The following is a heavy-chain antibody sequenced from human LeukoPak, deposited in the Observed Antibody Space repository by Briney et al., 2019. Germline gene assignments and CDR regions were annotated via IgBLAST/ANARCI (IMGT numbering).Heavy chain of an antibody. V-gene: IGHV4-4*07. Sequence: PSETLSLTCTVSGGSISSYYWSWLRQPAGKGLEGIGRIYISGSTNCNPSLKSRVTISVDTSKNQFSLKLSSVTAADTAVYYCARGRGVRGGNFDYWGQGTLVTVSS. J-gene: IGHJ4*02. CDR3: ARGRGVRGGNFDY. CDR1: GGSISSYY. D-gene: IGHD3-10*01. CDR2: IYISGST.